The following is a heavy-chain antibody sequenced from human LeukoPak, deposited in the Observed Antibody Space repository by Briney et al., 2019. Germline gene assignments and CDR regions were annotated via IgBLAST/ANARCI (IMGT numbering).Heavy chain of an antibody. CDR2: ISGSSTYI. Sequence: GGSLRLSCAASGFTFSSYSMNWVRQAPGKWLEWVSYISGSSTYIYYADSVKGRFTISRDNAKDSLYLQMNSLRAEDTAVYYCASDKDSSGYYYIDYWGQGTLVTVSS. V-gene: IGHV3-21*01. D-gene: IGHD3-22*01. J-gene: IGHJ4*02. CDR1: GFTFSSYS. CDR3: ASDKDSSGYYYIDY.